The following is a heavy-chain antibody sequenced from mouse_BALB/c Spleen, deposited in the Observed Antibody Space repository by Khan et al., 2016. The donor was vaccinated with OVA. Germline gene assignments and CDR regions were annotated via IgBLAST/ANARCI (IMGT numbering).Heavy chain of an antibody. Sequence: QVQLKESGPGLVAPSQSLSITCTVSGFSLTDYGVSWIRQPPGKGLEWLGLIWGGGSTYYNSVLKSRLSISKDKSKSQVFLKMNSLQTDDTAIYYFANLVWSHYYAMDYWGHLTSVTVSS. V-gene: IGHV2-6-5*01. CDR3: ANLVWSHYYAMDY. CDR2: IWGGGST. D-gene: IGHD2-10*02. J-gene: IGHJ4*01. CDR1: GFSLTDYG.